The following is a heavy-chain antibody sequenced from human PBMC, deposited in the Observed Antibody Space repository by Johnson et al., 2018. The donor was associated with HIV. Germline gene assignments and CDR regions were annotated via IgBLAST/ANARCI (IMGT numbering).Heavy chain of an antibody. V-gene: IGHV3-11*06. J-gene: IGHJ3*02. D-gene: IGHD6-13*01. Sequence: YADSVKGRFTISRDNSKNTLYLQMNSLRAEDTAVYYCAKARAAAGTSDAFDIWGQGTMVTVSS. CDR3: AKARAAAGTSDAFDI.